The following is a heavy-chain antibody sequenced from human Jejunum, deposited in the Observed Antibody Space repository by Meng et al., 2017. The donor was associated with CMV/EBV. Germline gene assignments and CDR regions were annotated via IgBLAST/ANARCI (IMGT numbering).Heavy chain of an antibody. CDR1: GFTFNKFP. V-gene: IGHV3-74*01. J-gene: IGHJ4*02. CDR3: ASVVGGPH. CDR2: INKDGSTT. Sequence: LRLSCAASGFTFNKFPMNWVRQVPGKGLVWVSRINKDGSTTVYADSVKGRFTISRDNAKNTLSLQISSLRAEDTAVYYCASVVGGPHWGRGTLVTVSS. D-gene: IGHD2-2*01.